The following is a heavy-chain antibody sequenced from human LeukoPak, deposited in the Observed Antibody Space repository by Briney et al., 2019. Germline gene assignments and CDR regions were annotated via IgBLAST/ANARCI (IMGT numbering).Heavy chain of an antibody. V-gene: IGHV3-49*04. J-gene: IGHJ4*02. CDR3: TRDQTPYY. Sequence: GGSLRLSCTTSGFTFGDYAMTWVRQAPGKGLEWVGFIRSKIYGGTPEYAASVKGRFTISRDDSKGIAYLQMNSLKTEDTGVYYCTRDQTPYYWGQGTLVTVSS. CDR1: GFTFGDYA. CDR2: IRSKIYGGTP.